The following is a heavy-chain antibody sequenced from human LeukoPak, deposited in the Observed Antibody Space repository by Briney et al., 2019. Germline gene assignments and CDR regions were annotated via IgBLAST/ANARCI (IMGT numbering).Heavy chain of an antibody. D-gene: IGHD3-3*01. CDR3: ARDTIFGVVIMDAFDI. CDR2: IWYDGSNK. CDR1: GFTFSSYW. V-gene: IGHV3-33*08. J-gene: IGHJ3*02. Sequence: QPGGSLRLSCAASGFTFSSYWMHWVRQAPGKGLEWVAVIWYDGSNKYYADSVKGRFTISRDNSKNTLYLQMNSLRAEDTAVYYCARDTIFGVVIMDAFDIWGQGTMVTVSS.